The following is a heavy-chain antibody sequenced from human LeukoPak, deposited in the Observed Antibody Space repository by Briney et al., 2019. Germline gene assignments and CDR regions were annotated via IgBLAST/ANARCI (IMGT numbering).Heavy chain of an antibody. CDR2: FDPEDGET. CDR1: GYTFTSYY. Sequence: ASVKVSCKASGYTFTSYYMHWVRQAPGQGLEWMGGFDPEDGETIYAQKFQGRVTMTEDTSTDTAYMELSSLRSEDTAVYYCATVLGGYDFWSGYSNDAFDIWGQGTMVTVSS. CDR3: ATVLGGYDFWSGYSNDAFDI. J-gene: IGHJ3*02. D-gene: IGHD3-3*01. V-gene: IGHV1-24*01.